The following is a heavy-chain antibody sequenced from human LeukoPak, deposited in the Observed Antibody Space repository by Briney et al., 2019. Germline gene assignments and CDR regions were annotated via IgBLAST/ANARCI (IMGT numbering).Heavy chain of an antibody. V-gene: IGHV3-43D*03. J-gene: IGHJ4*02. Sequence: PGGSLRLSCAASGFTFDDYAMHWVRQAPGKGLEWVSLISWDGGSTYYADSVKGRFTISRDNSKNSLYLQMNSLRAEDTALYYCAKDNGAEGAIGVYFDYWGQGTLVTVSS. D-gene: IGHD1-26*01. CDR2: ISWDGGST. CDR3: AKDNGAEGAIGVYFDY. CDR1: GFTFDDYA.